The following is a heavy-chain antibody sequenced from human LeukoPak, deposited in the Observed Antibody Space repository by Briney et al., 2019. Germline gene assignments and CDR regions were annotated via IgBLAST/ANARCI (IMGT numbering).Heavy chain of an antibody. CDR2: IIPIFGTA. J-gene: IGHJ4*02. Sequence: ASAKVSCKASGGTFSSYAISWVRQAPGQGLEWMGGIIPIFGTANYAQKFQGRVTITADESTSTAYMELSSLRSEDTAVYYCARSRVATITAYFDYWGQGTLVTVSS. V-gene: IGHV1-69*13. D-gene: IGHD5-12*01. CDR1: GGTFSSYA. CDR3: ARSRVATITAYFDY.